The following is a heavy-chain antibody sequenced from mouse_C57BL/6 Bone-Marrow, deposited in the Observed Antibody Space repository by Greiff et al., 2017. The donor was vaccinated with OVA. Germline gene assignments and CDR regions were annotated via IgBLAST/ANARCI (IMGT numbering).Heavy chain of an antibody. D-gene: IGHD2-10*01. Sequence: EVKLVESGGGLVQPGGSLKLSCAASGFTFSDYGMAWVRQAPRQGPEWVAFISHLAYSIYYADTVTGRFTISGENAKNTLYLGMSTLRSEDTAMYYCARPLLWAMDYWGQGTSVTVSS. CDR1: GFTFSDYG. V-gene: IGHV5-15*01. J-gene: IGHJ4*01. CDR2: ISHLAYSI. CDR3: ARPLLWAMDY.